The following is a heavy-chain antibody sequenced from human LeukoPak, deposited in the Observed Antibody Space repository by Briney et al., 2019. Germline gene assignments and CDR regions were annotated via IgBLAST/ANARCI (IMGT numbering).Heavy chain of an antibody. J-gene: IGHJ4*02. CDR2: ISSSSSTI. CDR1: GFTFSSYS. V-gene: IGHV3-48*01. CDR3: ARGPYDSSGYRFDY. Sequence: GGSLRLSCAASGFTFSSYSMNWVRQAPGKGLEWVSYISSSSSTIYYADSVKGRFTISRDNAKNSLYLQMNSLRAEDTAVYYCARGPYDSSGYRFDYWGQGTLVTVSS. D-gene: IGHD3-22*01.